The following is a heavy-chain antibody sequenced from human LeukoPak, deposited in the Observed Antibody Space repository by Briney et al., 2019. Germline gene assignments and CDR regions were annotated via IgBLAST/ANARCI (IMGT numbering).Heavy chain of an antibody. CDR2: IWYDGSNK. J-gene: IGHJ4*02. Sequence: PGGSLRLSCAASGFTFSSYGMHWVRQAPGQGLEWVAVIWYDGSNKYYADSVKGRFTISRDNSKNTLYLQMNSLRAEDTAVYYCARESRGPADYWGQGTLVTVSS. V-gene: IGHV3-33*01. D-gene: IGHD2-2*01. CDR1: GFTFSSYG. CDR3: ARESRGPADY.